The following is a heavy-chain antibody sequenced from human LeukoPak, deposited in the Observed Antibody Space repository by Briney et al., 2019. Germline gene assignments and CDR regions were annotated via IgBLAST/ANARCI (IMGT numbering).Heavy chain of an antibody. J-gene: IGHJ6*04. CDR2: IYYSGST. Sequence: SATLSLTCTVSGGSITSYYWSWIRQPPGQGLEWMGYIYYSGSTNYNPSLRSRVTISVDTPTNQCSLKLSSVAAADTAVYYCTRDYGDYGHDDYYGMDGWGEGTTGTASS. CDR3: TRDYGDYGHDDYYGMDG. CDR1: GGSITSYY. D-gene: IGHD4-17*01. V-gene: IGHV4-59*01.